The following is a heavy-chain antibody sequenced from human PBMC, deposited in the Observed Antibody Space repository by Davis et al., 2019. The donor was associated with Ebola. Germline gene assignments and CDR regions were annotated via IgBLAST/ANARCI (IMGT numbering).Heavy chain of an antibody. Sequence: GESLKISCAASGFHFRNYDMQWIRQAPGKGLEWVALISNDGSNIAYADSVKGRFTISRDNSKNTLYLQMNSLRAEDTAVYYCAKDGKIAVAGTYYYYGMDVWGQGTTVTVSS. CDR1: GFHFRNYD. V-gene: IGHV3-30-3*01. CDR2: ISNDGSNI. CDR3: AKDGKIAVAGTYYYYGMDV. J-gene: IGHJ6*02. D-gene: IGHD6-19*01.